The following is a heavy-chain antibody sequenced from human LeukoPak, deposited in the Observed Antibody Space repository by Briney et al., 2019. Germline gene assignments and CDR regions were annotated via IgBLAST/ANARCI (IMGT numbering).Heavy chain of an antibody. CDR1: GYTFTSYY. D-gene: IGHD3-16*01. CDR3: AREARGGLLRFDP. V-gene: IGHV1-18*04. Sequence: ASVKVSCKASGYTFTSYYMHWVRQAPGQGLEWMGWISAYNGNTNYAQKLQGRVTMTTDTSTSTAYVELRSLRSDDTAVYYCAREARGGLLRFDPWGQGTLVTVSS. CDR2: ISAYNGNT. J-gene: IGHJ5*02.